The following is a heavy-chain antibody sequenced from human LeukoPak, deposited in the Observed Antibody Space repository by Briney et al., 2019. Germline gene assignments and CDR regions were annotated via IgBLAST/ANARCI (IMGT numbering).Heavy chain of an antibody. CDR3: ARGGIVVVIAIDY. J-gene: IGHJ4*02. Sequence: GGSLRLSCAASGFTFSNYWMSWVRQAPGKGLVWVSRINSDGSSTSYADSVKGRFTISRDNAKNTLYLQMNSLRAEDTAVYYCARGGIVVVIAIDYWGQGTLVTVSS. V-gene: IGHV3-74*01. CDR1: GFTFSNYW. D-gene: IGHD3-22*01. CDR2: INSDGSST.